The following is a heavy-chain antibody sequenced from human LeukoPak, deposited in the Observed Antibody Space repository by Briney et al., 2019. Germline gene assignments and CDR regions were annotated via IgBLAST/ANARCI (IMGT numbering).Heavy chain of an antibody. CDR1: GFTFSSYS. D-gene: IGHD6-13*01. CDR3: ARTGHIAAAGDAFDI. CDR2: ISSSSSYI. J-gene: IGHJ3*02. Sequence: PGGSLRLSCAASGFTFSSYSMNWVRQAPGKGLEWVSSISSSSSYIYYADSVKGRFTISRDNAKNSLYLQMNSLRAEDTAVYYCARTGHIAAAGDAFDIWGQGTMVTVSS. V-gene: IGHV3-21*01.